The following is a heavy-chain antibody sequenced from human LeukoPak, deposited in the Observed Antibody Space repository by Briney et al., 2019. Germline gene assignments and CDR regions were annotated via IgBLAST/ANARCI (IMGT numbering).Heavy chain of an antibody. V-gene: IGHV4-59*01. CDR2: IYYSGST. J-gene: IGHJ6*03. CDR1: GGSISSYY. Sequence: SETLSLTCTVSGGSISSYYWSWIRQPPGKGLEWIGYIYYSGSTNYNPSLKSRVTISVDTSKNQFSLKLSSVTAADTAVYYCARGYYYYYMDVRGKGTTVTISS. CDR3: ARGYYYYYMDV.